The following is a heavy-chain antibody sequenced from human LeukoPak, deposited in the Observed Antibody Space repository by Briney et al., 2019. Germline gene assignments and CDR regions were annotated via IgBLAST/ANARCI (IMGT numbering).Heavy chain of an antibody. V-gene: IGHV3-23*01. J-gene: IGHJ4*02. CDR1: GFSFSSYA. CDR2: ISGSGGST. Sequence: PGGSLRLSCAASGFSFSSYAMSWVRQAPGKGLEWVSAISGSGGSTYYADSVKGRFTISRDNSKNTLYLQMSSLRAEDTAIYYCAKDQAQDHYDSGNYYVPFDYWGQGTLVTVSS. D-gene: IGHD3-10*01. CDR3: AKDQAQDHYDSGNYYVPFDY.